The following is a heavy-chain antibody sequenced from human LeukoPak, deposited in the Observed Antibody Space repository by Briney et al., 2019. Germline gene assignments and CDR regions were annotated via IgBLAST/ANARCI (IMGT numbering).Heavy chain of an antibody. CDR3: ARESSGWYNYYYYGMDV. V-gene: IGHV1-8*01. Sequence: ASVKVSCKASGYTLTSYDINWVRQATGQGLEWMGWMNPNSGNTGYAQKFQGRVTMTRNTSISTAYMELSSLRPEDTAVYYCARESSGWYNYYYYGMDVWGQGTTVTVSS. CDR1: GYTLTSYD. D-gene: IGHD6-19*01. J-gene: IGHJ6*02. CDR2: MNPNSGNT.